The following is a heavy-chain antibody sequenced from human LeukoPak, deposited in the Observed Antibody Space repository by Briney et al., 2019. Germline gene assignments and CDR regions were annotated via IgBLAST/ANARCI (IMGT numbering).Heavy chain of an antibody. CDR3: AQFDIPGAFDI. V-gene: IGHV2-5*02. D-gene: IGHD3-9*01. CDR2: NYWDDDK. Sequence: SGPTLVNPTQTLTLTCTFSGFSLSTSAGGVGWIRQSPGRALEWLALNYWDDDKRYSPSLRSRLTITKDTSKNQVVLTMTNMDPVDTATYYCAQFDIPGAFDIWGQGTMVTVSS. CDR1: GFSLSTSAGG. J-gene: IGHJ3*02.